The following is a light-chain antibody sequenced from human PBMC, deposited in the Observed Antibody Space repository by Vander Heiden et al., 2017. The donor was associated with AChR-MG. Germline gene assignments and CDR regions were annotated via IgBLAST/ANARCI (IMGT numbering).Light chain of an antibody. Sequence: EIVMTQSPATLSVSPGERATLSCRASQSVSSNLAWYQQRPGQAPRLLIYAASIRATGIPSRFSGSGSGTEFTLTINSLQSEDFAVYYCQQYTNRPPSTFGPGTKVDIK. V-gene: IGKV3-15*01. CDR3: QQYTNRPPST. CDR1: QSVSSN. J-gene: IGKJ3*01. CDR2: AAS.